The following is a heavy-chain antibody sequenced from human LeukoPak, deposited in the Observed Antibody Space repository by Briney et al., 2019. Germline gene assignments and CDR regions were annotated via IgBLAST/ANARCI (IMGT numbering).Heavy chain of an antibody. Sequence: PGGSLRLSCAASGFTFSGSAMHWVRQASGKGLEWVGRIRSKANSYATAYAASVKGRFTISRDDSKNTAYLQMNSLKTEDTAVYYCTRHGNYDRSGYRSDYWGQGTLVTVSS. CDR1: GFTFSGSA. CDR3: TRHGNYDRSGYRSDY. J-gene: IGHJ4*02. CDR2: IRSKANSYAT. V-gene: IGHV3-73*01. D-gene: IGHD3-22*01.